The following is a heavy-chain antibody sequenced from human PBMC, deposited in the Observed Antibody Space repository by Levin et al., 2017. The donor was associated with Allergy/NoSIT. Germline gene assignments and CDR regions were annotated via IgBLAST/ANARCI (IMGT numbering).Heavy chain of an antibody. Sequence: GGSLRLSCTASGFSFSDYWMSWVRQAPGKGLEWVASIAGDGGRKFYVDSVKGRFTISRDNAKNSLYLQMNSLKAEDTAVYYCSRCEDYWGQGTLVTVSS. V-gene: IGHV3-7*01. J-gene: IGHJ4*02. CDR1: GFSFSDYW. CDR2: IAGDGGRK. CDR3: SRCEDY.